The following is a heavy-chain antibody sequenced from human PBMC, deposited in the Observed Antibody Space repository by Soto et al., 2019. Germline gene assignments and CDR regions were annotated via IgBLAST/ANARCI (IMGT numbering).Heavy chain of an antibody. CDR3: ARDGTADRLDFDY. V-gene: IGHV6-1*01. Sequence: QVQLHQSGPGLVKPSQTLSLTCAISGYSVSSNSVAWNWIRQSPSRGLEWLGRTWYRSKRYNEYAVYVKSRISIKPDKDKNQFSLPLNSVTPEHTAVYYCARDGTADRLDFDYWGQGTLVTVSS. J-gene: IGHJ4*02. D-gene: IGHD2-2*01. CDR1: GYSVSSNSVA. CDR2: TWYRSKRYN.